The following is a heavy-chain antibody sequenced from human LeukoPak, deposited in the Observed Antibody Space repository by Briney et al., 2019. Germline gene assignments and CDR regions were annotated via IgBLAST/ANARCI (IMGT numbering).Heavy chain of an antibody. CDR1: GGSISSDHW. CDR2: IYHSGST. D-gene: IGHD3-3*01. CDR3: ARHLSGGGKLRFLEWLLYSIDY. V-gene: IGHV4-4*02. J-gene: IGHJ4*02. Sequence: SETLSLTCDVSGGSISSDHWWSWVRQSPGKGLEWIGEIYHSGSTNSKPSLKSRVTISLDKSKNQFSLKLSSVPAADTAVYYCARHLSGGGKLRFLEWLLYSIDYWGQGTLVTVSS.